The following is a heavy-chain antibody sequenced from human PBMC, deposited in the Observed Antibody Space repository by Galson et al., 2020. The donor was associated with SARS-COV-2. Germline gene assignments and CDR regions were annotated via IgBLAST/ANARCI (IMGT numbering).Heavy chain of an antibody. CDR2: IYFTGST. D-gene: IGHD3-22*01. CDR1: GHSISSTNW. V-gene: IGHV4-28*01. CDR3: ARSVGHYYDSSGYHPFDY. J-gene: IGHJ4*02. Sequence: ASETLSLTCAVSGHSISSTNWWAWIRQPPGKGLEWIGYIYFTGSTYYNPSLKSRVTMSVDTAKNQFSLTLTSVTAVDTAVYYCARSVGHYYDSSGYHPFDYWGQGTLVTVSS.